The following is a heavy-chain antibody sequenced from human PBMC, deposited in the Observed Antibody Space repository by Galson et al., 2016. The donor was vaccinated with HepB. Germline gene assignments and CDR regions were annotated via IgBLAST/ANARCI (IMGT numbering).Heavy chain of an antibody. CDR2: ISYDGSNK. CDR3: AKEGCYYDSSGCGFGY. J-gene: IGHJ4*02. V-gene: IGHV3-30*18. D-gene: IGHD3-22*01. CDR1: GFTFSRYG. Sequence: SLRLSCAVSGFTFSRYGMYWVRQAPAKGLEWVALISYDGSNKYYADSVKGRFTISRDNSKNTLYLQMNSLRAEDTAVYYCAKEGCYYDSSGCGFGYWGQGTLVTVSS.